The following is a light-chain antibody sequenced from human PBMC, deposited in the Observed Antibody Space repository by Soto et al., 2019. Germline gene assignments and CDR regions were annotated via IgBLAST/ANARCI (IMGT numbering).Light chain of an antibody. CDR3: QQLNKYPST. CDR1: QNISSW. Sequence: IHLTLSPATRSGSLGGTGPITCRASQNISSWLAWYQQQPRNAPQLLIYKASTLKSGVPSRFSGSGSGTEFTLTIISLQPEDFATYYCQQLNKYPSTFGGGTKV. CDR2: KAS. J-gene: IGKJ4*01. V-gene: IGKV1-5*03.